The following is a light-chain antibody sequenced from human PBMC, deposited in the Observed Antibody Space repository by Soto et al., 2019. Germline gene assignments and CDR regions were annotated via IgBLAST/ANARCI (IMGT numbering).Light chain of an antibody. CDR1: QSVSSSY. Sequence: EIVLTQYPGTMSLSPGERATLSCRASQSVSSSYLAWYQQKPGQAPRLLIYGASSRATAIPDRFSDRGSGKDFTLTIRRLEPEDFAVYYCQQYSSAPDTFSQGTKLEIK. CDR3: QQYSSAPDT. J-gene: IGKJ2*01. V-gene: IGKV3-20*01. CDR2: GAS.